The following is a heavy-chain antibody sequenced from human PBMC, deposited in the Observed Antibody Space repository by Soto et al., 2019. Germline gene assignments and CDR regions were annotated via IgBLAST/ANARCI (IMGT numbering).Heavy chain of an antibody. CDR3: ARGRGWTGYYLRY. Sequence: QVQLVQSGGGVVQPERSLRLSCAASGFTLSTYGMHWVRQAPGKGLEWVAVMWSDGSHEYYGDSVKGRFTLSRDNPRNTLWLQLNSLRADDTAVYYCARGRGWTGYYLRYWGQGTRVTVSS. V-gene: IGHV3-33*01. CDR2: MWSDGSHE. J-gene: IGHJ4*02. CDR1: GFTLSTYG. D-gene: IGHD3-3*01.